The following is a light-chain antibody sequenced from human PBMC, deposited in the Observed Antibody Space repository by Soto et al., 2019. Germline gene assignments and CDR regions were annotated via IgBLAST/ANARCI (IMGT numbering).Light chain of an antibody. J-gene: IGKJ1*01. CDR1: QSLEYSDGNTF. CDR3: MQGTHWPWT. Sequence: DVVLTQSPLSLPVTLGRPASMSCRSSQSLEYSDGNTFLNWFHQRPGQSPRRLIYQVSNRDSGVPDTFTGSGSGTDFTLRISRVEAEDVGLYLCMQGTHWPWTFGQGTKVEI. V-gene: IGKV2-30*01. CDR2: QVS.